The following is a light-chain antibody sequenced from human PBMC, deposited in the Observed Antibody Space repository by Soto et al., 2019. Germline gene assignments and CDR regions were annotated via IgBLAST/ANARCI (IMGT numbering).Light chain of an antibody. J-gene: IGKJ1*01. CDR2: KAS. CDR1: QSISSW. Sequence: DIQMTQSPSTLSASVGDRVTITCRVSQSISSWLAWYQQKPGKAPKLLIYKASSLESGVPSRFSGSGSGTEFTLTISSLQPDDFVTYYCQQSRTFGQGTKVEI. V-gene: IGKV1-5*03. CDR3: QQSRT.